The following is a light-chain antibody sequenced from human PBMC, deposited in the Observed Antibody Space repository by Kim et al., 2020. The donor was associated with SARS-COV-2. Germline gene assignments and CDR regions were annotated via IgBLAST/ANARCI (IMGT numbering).Light chain of an antibody. J-gene: IGLJ3*02. CDR2: YDS. Sequence: PGKTAGITCGGNNIGSKSVHWYQQKPGQAPVLVIYYDSDRPSGIPERFSGSNSGNTATLTISRVEAGDEADYYCQVWDSSSDHPVFGGGTKLTVL. CDR3: QVWDSSSDHPV. CDR1: NIGSKS. V-gene: IGLV3-21*04.